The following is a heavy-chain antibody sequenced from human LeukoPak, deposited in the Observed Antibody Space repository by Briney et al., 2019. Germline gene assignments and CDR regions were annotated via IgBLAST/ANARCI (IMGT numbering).Heavy chain of an antibody. CDR2: ISGSGGST. CDR3: AKDRQLDWFDP. CDR1: GFTFSSYA. V-gene: IGHV3-23*01. Sequence: GGSLRLSCAASGFTFSSYAMSWVRQAPGKGLEWVSTISGSGGSTYYADPVKGRFTISRDNPKNTLYLQMNSLRAEDTAVYYCAKDRQLDWFDPWGQGTLVTVSS. D-gene: IGHD6-19*01. J-gene: IGHJ5*02.